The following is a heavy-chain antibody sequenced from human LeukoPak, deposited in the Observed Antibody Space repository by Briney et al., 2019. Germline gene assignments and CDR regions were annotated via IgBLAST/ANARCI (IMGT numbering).Heavy chain of an antibody. D-gene: IGHD3-3*01. CDR2: INPNSGGT. J-gene: IGHJ1*01. CDR3: ARVGLDDFWSGYSFQH. V-gene: IGHV1-2*02. CDR1: GYTFTGYY. Sequence: ASVKVSCKASGYTFTGYYMHWVRQAPGQGLEWMGWINPNSGGTNYAQKFQGRVTTTRDTSISTAYMELSRLRSDDTAVYYCARVGLDDFWSGYSFQHWGQGTLVTVSS.